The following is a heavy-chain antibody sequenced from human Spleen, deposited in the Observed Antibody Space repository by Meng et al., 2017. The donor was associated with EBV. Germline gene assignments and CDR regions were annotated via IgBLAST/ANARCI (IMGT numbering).Heavy chain of an antibody. J-gene: IGHJ4*02. Sequence: QVQLVQSGAEVKKPXXXXKXSXKAXGYTFTSYGISWVRQAPGQGLEWMGWISAYNGNTNYAQKFQGRVTMTEDTSTDTAYMELSSLRSEDTAVYYCATATYYYDSSGSTASFGKYWGQGTLVTVSS. CDR2: ISAYNGNT. CDR3: ATATYYYDSSGSTASFGKY. D-gene: IGHD3-22*01. CDR1: GYTFTSYG. V-gene: IGHV1-18*01.